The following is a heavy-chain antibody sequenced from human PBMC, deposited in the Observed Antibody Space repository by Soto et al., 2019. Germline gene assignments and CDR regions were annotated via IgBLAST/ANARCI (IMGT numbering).Heavy chain of an antibody. V-gene: IGHV3-23*01. J-gene: IGHJ4*02. CDR3: AKGKAHTLFGVDTLFDY. CDR1: GFPFGSHA. CDR2: VSGNGGTT. D-gene: IGHD3-3*01. Sequence: GGSLRLSCAASGFPFGSHAMSWVRQAPGKGLEWVSLVSGNGGTTNYADSVKGRLTISRDNSQKTLYLQMNSLRAEDTAIYYCAKGKAHTLFGVDTLFDYWGQGTRVTVSS.